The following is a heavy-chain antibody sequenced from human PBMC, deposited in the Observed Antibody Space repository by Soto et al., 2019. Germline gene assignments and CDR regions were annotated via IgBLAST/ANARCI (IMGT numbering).Heavy chain of an antibody. V-gene: IGHV3-23*01. CDR1: GFTFNSYA. J-gene: IGHJ2*01. CDR3: AKRTVGWYFDL. CDR2: ISGSGGSI. Sequence: EVQLLESGGGLVQPGGSLRLSCAASGFTFNSYAMNWVRQAPGKGLEWVSVISGSGGSIYYGDSVKGRFTISRDNSKNTLYLQMNSLRAEDTAVYDCAKRTVGWYFDLWGRGTLVTVSS. D-gene: IGHD4-17*01.